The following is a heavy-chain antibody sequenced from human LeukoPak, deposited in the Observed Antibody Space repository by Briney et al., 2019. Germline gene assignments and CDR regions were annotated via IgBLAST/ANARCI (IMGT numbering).Heavy chain of an antibody. V-gene: IGHV3-48*03. Sequence: GGSLRLSCAASGFTFSSYEMNWVRQAPGKGLEWVSYISSSGSTIYYADSVKGRFTISRDNAKNSLYLQMNSPRAEDTAVYYCARGYYDSSAADYWGQGTPVTVSS. D-gene: IGHD3-22*01. CDR1: GFTFSSYE. CDR3: ARGYYDSSAADY. J-gene: IGHJ4*02. CDR2: ISSSGSTI.